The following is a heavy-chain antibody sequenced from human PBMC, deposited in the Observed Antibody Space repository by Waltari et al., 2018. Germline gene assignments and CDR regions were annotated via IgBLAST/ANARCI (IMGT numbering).Heavy chain of an antibody. CDR3: AKAPREGVDSYFDY. CDR1: GFTFSSYG. V-gene: IGHV3-30*02. CDR2: IRYDGSNK. Sequence: QVQLVESGGGVVQPGGSLRLSCAASGFTFSSYGMHWVRQAPGKGLEWVAFIRYDGSNKYYADSVKGRFTISRDNSKNTLYLQMNSLRAEDTAVYYCAKAPREGVDSYFDYWGQGTLVTVSS. J-gene: IGHJ4*02. D-gene: IGHD1-26*01.